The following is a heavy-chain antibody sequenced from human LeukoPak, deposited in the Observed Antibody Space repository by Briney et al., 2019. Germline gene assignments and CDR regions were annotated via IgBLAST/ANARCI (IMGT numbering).Heavy chain of an antibody. Sequence: ASVKVSCKASGGTFSSYAISWVRQAPGQGLEWMGWISAYNGNTNYAQKLQGRVTMTTDTSTSTAYMELRSLRSDDTAVYYCAREGVAIFGVVIVGSLDYWGQGTLVTVSS. CDR3: AREGVAIFGVVIVGSLDY. CDR2: ISAYNGNT. CDR1: GGTFSSYA. D-gene: IGHD3-3*01. J-gene: IGHJ4*02. V-gene: IGHV1-18*01.